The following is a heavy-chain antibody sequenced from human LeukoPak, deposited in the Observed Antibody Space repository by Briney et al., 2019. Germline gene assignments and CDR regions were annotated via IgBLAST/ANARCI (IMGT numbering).Heavy chain of an antibody. CDR1: GFTFSSYA. Sequence: PGGSLRLSCSASGFTFSSYAMHWVRQAPGKGLEYVSVISSNGGSTYYADSVKGRFTISRDNSKNTLYLQMSSLRAEDTAVYYCAKDVESGRSADYWGQGTLVTVSS. CDR2: ISSNGGST. J-gene: IGHJ4*02. D-gene: IGHD3-10*01. CDR3: AKDVESGRSADY. V-gene: IGHV3-64D*09.